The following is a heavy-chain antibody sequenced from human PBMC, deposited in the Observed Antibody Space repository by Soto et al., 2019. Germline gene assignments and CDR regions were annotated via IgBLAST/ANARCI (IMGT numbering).Heavy chain of an antibody. CDR3: AREGVGGRDV. J-gene: IGHJ6*02. Sequence: QVQLVQSGAEVKKPGASVKVSCKASGYTFTSYDINWVRQATGQGLEWMGWMNPNSANTGYAQKFQGRVTMTRNTSITTPNRELTSRRSEDTAVYYWAREGVGGRDVWGQGTTVTVSS. V-gene: IGHV1-8*01. D-gene: IGHD3-10*01. CDR2: MNPNSANT. CDR1: GYTFTSYD.